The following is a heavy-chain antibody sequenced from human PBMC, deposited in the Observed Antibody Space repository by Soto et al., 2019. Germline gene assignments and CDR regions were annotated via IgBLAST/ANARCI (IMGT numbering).Heavy chain of an antibody. CDR2: MYYSGST. CDR3: AMHRGGSGYYLYFDS. J-gene: IGHJ4*02. D-gene: IGHD3-3*01. CDR1: GGSISSGGYY. V-gene: IGHV4-31*03. Sequence: QVQLQESGPGLVKPSQTLSLTCTVSGGSISSGGYYWSWIRQHPGKGLEWIGYMYYSGSTQYNPSFLSRVTLSVCTSKDQVSLIRRSVTAASAAVYYCAMHRGGSGYYLYFDSWGQGTLVTVSS.